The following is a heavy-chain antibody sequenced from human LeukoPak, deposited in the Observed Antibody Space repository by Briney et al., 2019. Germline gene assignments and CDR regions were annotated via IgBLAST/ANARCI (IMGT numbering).Heavy chain of an antibody. CDR1: GFTFSSSA. V-gene: IGHV3-23*01. D-gene: IGHD1-7*01. CDR3: AKAADTNYFRYGDY. CDR2: ISGSGDRT. Sequence: GGSLRLSCAASGFTFSSSAMSWVRQAPGKGLEWVSTISGSGDRTYYADSVKGRFTISRDNSKNTLYLQMNNLRADDTALYFCAKAADTNYFRYGDYWGQGTLVTVSS. J-gene: IGHJ4*02.